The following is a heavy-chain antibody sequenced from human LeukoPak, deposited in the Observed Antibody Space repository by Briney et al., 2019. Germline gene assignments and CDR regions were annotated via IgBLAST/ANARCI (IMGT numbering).Heavy chain of an antibody. J-gene: IGHJ4*02. Sequence: SETLTLTCTVSGGSISNYYWGWIRQPAGKGLEWIGRIYASGSTNYNPSLQSRVTISVDRSKNQFSLKLSSVTAVDTAVYYCARMSNYYDTSCYYQSLDYWGQGTLVTVSS. CDR3: ARMSNYYDTSCYYQSLDY. CDR1: GGSISNYY. V-gene: IGHV4-4*07. CDR2: IYASGST. D-gene: IGHD3-22*01.